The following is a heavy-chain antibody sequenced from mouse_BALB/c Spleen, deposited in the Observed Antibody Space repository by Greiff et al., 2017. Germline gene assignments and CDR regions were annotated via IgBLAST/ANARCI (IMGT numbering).Heavy chain of an antibody. Sequence: VQLQQSGAELVKPGASVKLSCTASGFNIKDTYMHWVKQRPEQGLEWIGRIDPANDNTKYDPKFQGKATITADTSSNTAYLQLSSLTSEDTAVYYRASIIGTFAYWGQGTLVTVSA. J-gene: IGHJ3*01. CDR1: GFNIKDTY. V-gene: IGHV14-3*02. D-gene: IGHD2-14*01. CDR2: IDPANDNT. CDR3: ASIIGTFAY.